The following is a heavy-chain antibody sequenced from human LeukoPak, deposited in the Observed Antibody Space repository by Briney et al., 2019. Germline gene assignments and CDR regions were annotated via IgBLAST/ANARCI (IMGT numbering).Heavy chain of an antibody. J-gene: IGHJ4*02. V-gene: IGHV3-53*01. CDR3: ARRAGEYSHPHDY. D-gene: IGHD4-17*01. CDR1: GFTVRNDY. Sequence: SLRLSYRLCGFTVRNDYSVELGGPPGNKLKWVSFIYSGGNTHYSDSVKGRFTISRDNSKNTLYLQMNSLRADDTAVYYCARRAGEYSHPHDYWGQGTLVTVSS. CDR2: IYSGGNT.